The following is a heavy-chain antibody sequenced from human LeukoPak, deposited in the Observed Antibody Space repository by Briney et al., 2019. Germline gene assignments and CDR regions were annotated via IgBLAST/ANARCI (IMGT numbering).Heavy chain of an antibody. V-gene: IGHV3-7*01. Sequence: GGSLRLSRAASGFTFSSYWMSWVRQAPGKGLEWVANIKQDGSEKYYVDSVKGRFTISRDYAKNSLYLQMNSLRAEDTAVYYCATGITGTKRVGYFDYWGQGTLVTVSS. D-gene: IGHD1-20*01. CDR2: IKQDGSEK. J-gene: IGHJ4*02. CDR3: ATGITGTKRVGYFDY. CDR1: GFTFSSYW.